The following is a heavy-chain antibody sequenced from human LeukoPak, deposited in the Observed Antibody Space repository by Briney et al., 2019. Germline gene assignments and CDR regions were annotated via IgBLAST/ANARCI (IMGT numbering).Heavy chain of an antibody. J-gene: IGHJ4*02. D-gene: IGHD6-19*01. CDR3: ASGAAVAGTSDY. CDR1: GYTFTSYG. CDR2: ISAYSGNT. V-gene: IGHV1-18*01. Sequence: ASVKVSCKASGYTFTSYGISWVRQAPGQGLEWMGWISAYSGNTNYAQKLQGRVTMTTDTSTSTAYMELRSLRSDDTAVYYCASGAAVAGTSDYWGQGTLVTVSS.